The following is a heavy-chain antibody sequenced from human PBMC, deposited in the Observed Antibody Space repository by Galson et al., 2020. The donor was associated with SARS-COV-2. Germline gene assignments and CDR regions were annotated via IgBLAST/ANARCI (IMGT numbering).Heavy chain of an antibody. CDR2: ISYDGSNK. J-gene: IGHJ3*02. D-gene: IGHD3-22*01. V-gene: IGHV3-30*04. Sequence: GGSLRLSCAASGFTFSSYAMHWVRQAPGKGLEWVAVISYDGSNKYYADSVKGRFTISRDNSKNTLYVQMSSLRVEDTAVYYCARPRGGYYSDVFDIWGQGTMVTVSS. CDR1: GFTFSSYA. CDR3: ARPRGGYYSDVFDI.